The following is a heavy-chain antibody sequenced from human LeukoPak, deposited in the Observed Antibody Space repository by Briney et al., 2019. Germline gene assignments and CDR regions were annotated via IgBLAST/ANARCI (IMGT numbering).Heavy chain of an antibody. CDR3: ARDRRVLTGYYMGASDI. CDR2: ISDSGGST. Sequence: PGGSLRLSCSAPGFPFSSYAMHWVRQAPGKGLEYVSAISDSGGSTYYADSVKGRFTISRDNSKNTLYLQMNSLRPEDTAVYFCARDRRVLTGYYMGASDIWGQGTMVTVSS. CDR1: GFPFSSYA. J-gene: IGHJ3*02. V-gene: IGHV3-64*04. D-gene: IGHD3-9*01.